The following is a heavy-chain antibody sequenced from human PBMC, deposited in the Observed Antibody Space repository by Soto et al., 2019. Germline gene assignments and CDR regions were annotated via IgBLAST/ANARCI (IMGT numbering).Heavy chain of an antibody. Sequence: QVQLQQWGAGLLKPSETLSLTCAVYGGSFSGYYWSWIRQPPGKGLEWIGEINHSGSTNYNPSLKSRVTISVDTSKNQFSLKLSSVTAADTAVYYCAGRYYYDSSGCSWGQGTLVTVSS. D-gene: IGHD3-22*01. J-gene: IGHJ4*02. CDR3: AGRYYYDSSGCS. V-gene: IGHV4-34*01. CDR2: INHSGST. CDR1: GGSFSGYY.